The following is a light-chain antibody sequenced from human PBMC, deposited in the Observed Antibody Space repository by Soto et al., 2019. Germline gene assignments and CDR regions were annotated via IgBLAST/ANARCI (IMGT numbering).Light chain of an antibody. Sequence: DIQMTQSPSSVSASVGDRVTITCRASQGINNWLAWYQQKPGKAPNLLIYAASNLQSGVTSRFSGSGSGTYFTLTSSSLQPEDFATYYCQQANSFPLTVGGGTKVEIK. CDR3: QQANSFPLT. CDR2: AAS. V-gene: IGKV1-12*01. J-gene: IGKJ4*01. CDR1: QGINNW.